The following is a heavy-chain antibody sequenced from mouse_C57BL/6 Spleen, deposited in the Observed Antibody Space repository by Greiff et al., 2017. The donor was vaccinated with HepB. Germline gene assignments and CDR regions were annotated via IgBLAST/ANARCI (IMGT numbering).Heavy chain of an antibody. CDR2: IYPGDGDT. CDR1: GYAFSSYW. Sequence: VKLVESGAELVKPGASVKISCKASGYAFSSYWMNWVKQRPGKGLEWIGQIYPGDGDTNYNGKFKGKATLTADKSSSTAYMQLSSLTSEDSAVYFCARDRKLADYAMDYWGQGTSVTVSS. V-gene: IGHV1-80*01. D-gene: IGHD4-1*01. CDR3: ARDRKLADYAMDY. J-gene: IGHJ4*01.